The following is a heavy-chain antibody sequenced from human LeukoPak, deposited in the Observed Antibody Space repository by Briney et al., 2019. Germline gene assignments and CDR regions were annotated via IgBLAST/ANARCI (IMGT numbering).Heavy chain of an antibody. D-gene: IGHD4-17*01. J-gene: IGHJ4*02. CDR3: ARDYSTVTTFFDY. CDR2: ITSGGTTI. CDR1: GFTFRTYN. V-gene: IGHV3-48*01. Sequence: GALRLSCAASGFTFRTYNMNWVRQAPRKGLEWVSYITSGGTTIYYADSVKGRFTISRDNAKNSLYLQMNSLRAEDTAVYYCARDYSTVTTFFDYWGQGTLVTVSS.